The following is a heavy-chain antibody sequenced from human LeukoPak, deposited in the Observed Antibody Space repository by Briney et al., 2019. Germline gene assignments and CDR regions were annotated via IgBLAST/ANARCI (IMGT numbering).Heavy chain of an antibody. Sequence: GGSLRLSCAASGLTFSSYSMNWVRQAPGKGLEWVPSISSSSSYIYYADSVKGRFTISRDNAKNSLYLQMNSLRAEDTAVYYCAGEYSSSSPFDYWGQGTLVTVSS. D-gene: IGHD6-13*01. CDR2: ISSSSSYI. CDR3: AGEYSSSSPFDY. V-gene: IGHV3-21*01. CDR1: GLTFSSYS. J-gene: IGHJ4*02.